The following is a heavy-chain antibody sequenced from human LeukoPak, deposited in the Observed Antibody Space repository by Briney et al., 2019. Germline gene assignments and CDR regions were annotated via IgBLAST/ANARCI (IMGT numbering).Heavy chain of an antibody. CDR1: GGSISSGGYS. D-gene: IGHD3-22*01. Sequence: PSQTLSLTCTVSGGSISSGGYSWSWIRQPPGKGLEWIGYIYHSGSTYYNPSLKSRVTISVDRSKNQFSLKLSSVTAADTAVYYCARVGPHDSSLDYWGQGTLVTVSS. V-gene: IGHV4-30-2*01. CDR3: ARVGPHDSSLDY. CDR2: IYHSGST. J-gene: IGHJ4*02.